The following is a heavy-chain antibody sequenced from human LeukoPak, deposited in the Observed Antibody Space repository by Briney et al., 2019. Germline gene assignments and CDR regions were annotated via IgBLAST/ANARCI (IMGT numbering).Heavy chain of an antibody. CDR1: GGSISSSSYY. D-gene: IGHD3-22*01. CDR3: ARQDRHYYYDSSDYFDY. Sequence: PSETLSLTCTVSGGSISSSSYYWGWIRQPPGKGREWIGSIYYSGSTFYNPSLKSRVTISVDTSKNQFSLKLSSVTAADTAVYYCARQDRHYYYDSSDYFDYWGQGILVTVSS. J-gene: IGHJ4*02. CDR2: IYYSGST. V-gene: IGHV4-39*01.